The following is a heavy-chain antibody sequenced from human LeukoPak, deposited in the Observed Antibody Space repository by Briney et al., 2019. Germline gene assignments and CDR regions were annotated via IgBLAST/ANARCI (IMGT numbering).Heavy chain of an antibody. J-gene: IGHJ4*02. V-gene: IGHV3-53*01. Sequence: PGGSLRLSCTVSGFTVSTNPMSWVRQAPGKGLEWVSFIYSDNTHYSDYVKGRFTISRDNSKNTLYLQMNSLRAEDTAVYYCARRAGAYSHPYDYWGQGTLVTVSS. CDR1: GFTVSTNP. CDR2: IYSDNT. D-gene: IGHD4/OR15-4a*01. CDR3: ARRAGAYSHPYDY.